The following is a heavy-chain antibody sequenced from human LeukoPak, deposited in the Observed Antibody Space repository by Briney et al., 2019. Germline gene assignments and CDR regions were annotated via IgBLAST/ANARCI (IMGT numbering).Heavy chain of an antibody. V-gene: IGHV3-23*01. CDR3: AKDLGKLRSAFDY. CDR1: GFTFSSCS. J-gene: IGHJ4*02. CDR2: ISGSGGST. Sequence: GGSLRLSCAASGFTFSSCSMNWVRQAPGKGLEWVSAISGSGGSTYYADSVKGRFTISRDNSKNTLYLQMNRLRAEDTAVYYCAKDLGKLRSAFDYWGQGTLVTVSS. D-gene: IGHD4-23*01.